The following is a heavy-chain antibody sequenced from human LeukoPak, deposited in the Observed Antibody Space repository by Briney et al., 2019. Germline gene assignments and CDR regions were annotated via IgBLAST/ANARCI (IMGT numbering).Heavy chain of an antibody. CDR3: AKDYDSSGYSPYFDY. D-gene: IGHD3-22*01. CDR2: ISYDGSNK. Sequence: GGSLRLSCAASGFTFSSYAMHWVRQAPGKGLEWVAVISYDGSNKYYADSVKGRFTISRDNSKNTLYLQMNSLRAEDMALYYCAKDYDSSGYSPYFDYWGQGTLVTVSS. CDR1: GFTFSSYA. J-gene: IGHJ4*02. V-gene: IGHV3-30*04.